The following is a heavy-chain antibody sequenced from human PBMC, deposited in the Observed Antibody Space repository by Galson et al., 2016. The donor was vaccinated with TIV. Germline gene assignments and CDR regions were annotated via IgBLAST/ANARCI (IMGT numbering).Heavy chain of an antibody. CDR1: GFSFSSYS. V-gene: IGHV3-48*01. J-gene: IGHJ6*03. Sequence: SLRLSCAASGFSFSSYSVNWVRQAPGKGLEWVSHITRNSGTIYYADSVKGRFTISRDNGKESLYLQMTSMRAEDTAVYYCTRDALGGYCTSTSCRGYYYQNMDVWGKGTAVTVSS. CDR2: ITRNSGTI. D-gene: IGHD2-2*01. CDR3: TRDALGGYCTSTSCRGYYYQNMDV.